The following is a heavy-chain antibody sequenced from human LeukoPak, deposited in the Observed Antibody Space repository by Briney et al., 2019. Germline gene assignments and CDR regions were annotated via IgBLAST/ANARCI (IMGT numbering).Heavy chain of an antibody. J-gene: IGHJ6*02. D-gene: IGHD3-3*01. CDR3: ARAIFGVVLHYYYGMDV. Sequence: ASVKVSCKASGGTFSSYAISWVRQAPGQGLEWMGGIIPIFGTANYAQKFQGRVTITADESTSTACMELSSLRSEDTAVYYCARAIFGVVLHYYYGMDVWGQGTTVTVSS. V-gene: IGHV1-69*13. CDR2: IIPIFGTA. CDR1: GGTFSSYA.